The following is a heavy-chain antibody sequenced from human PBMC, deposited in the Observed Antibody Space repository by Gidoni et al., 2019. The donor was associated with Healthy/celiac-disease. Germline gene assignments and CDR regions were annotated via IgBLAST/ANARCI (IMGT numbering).Heavy chain of an antibody. J-gene: IGHJ4*02. CDR3: TSRGMAYSSRGKIFDY. CDR1: GFTFRNAS. V-gene: IGHV3-15*01. D-gene: IGHD6-13*01. Sequence: EVQLVESGGGLVKPGGSLRLSCAASGFTFRNASMSWVRQAPGKGLEWVGRIKSKTDGGPTDYAAPVKGRFTISRDDSKNTLYLQMNSLKTEDTAVYYCTSRGMAYSSRGKIFDYWGQGTLVTVSS. CDR2: IKSKTDGGPT.